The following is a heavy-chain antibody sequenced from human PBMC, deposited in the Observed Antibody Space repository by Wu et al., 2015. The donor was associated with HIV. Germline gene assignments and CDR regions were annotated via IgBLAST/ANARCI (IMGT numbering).Heavy chain of an antibody. CDR2: VDPYNGDT. Sequence: QIQLVQSGAEVKKPGASVKVSCKASGYTFATSGVNWLRQAPGQRPEWMGWVDPYNGDTKYSEKFLGRVTMKKDTYTGTAYMELKSLTSADTALYYCARGPSGGQSYFDYWGQGTLVFVSS. V-gene: IGHV1-18*01. CDR1: GYTFATSG. CDR3: ARGPSGGQSYFDY. D-gene: IGHD2-15*01. J-gene: IGHJ4*02.